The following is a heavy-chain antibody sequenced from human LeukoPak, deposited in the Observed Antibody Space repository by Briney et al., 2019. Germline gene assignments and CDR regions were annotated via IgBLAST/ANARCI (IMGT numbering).Heavy chain of an antibody. D-gene: IGHD6-19*01. J-gene: IGHJ4*02. CDR3: ARDHGFRIAVAGPCDY. CDR1: GYTFTGYY. Sequence: GASVKVSRKASGYTFTGYYMHWVRQAPGQGLEWMGWINPNSGGTNYAQKFQGRVTMTRDTSISTAYMELSRLRSDDTAVYYCARDHGFRIAVAGPCDYWGQGTLVTVSS. CDR2: INPNSGGT. V-gene: IGHV1-2*02.